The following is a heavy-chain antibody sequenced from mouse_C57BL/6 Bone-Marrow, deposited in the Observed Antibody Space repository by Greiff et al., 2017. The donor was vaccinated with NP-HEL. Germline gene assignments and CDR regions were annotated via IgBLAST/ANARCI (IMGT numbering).Heavy chain of an antibody. CDR3: ASKNGRDY. CDR2: ISYDGSN. J-gene: IGHJ2*01. V-gene: IGHV3-6*01. CDR1: GYSITSGYY. Sequence: ESGPGLVKPSQSLSLTCSVTGYSITSGYYWNWIRQFPGNKLEWMGYISYDGSNNYNPSLKNRISISRDTSKNQFFLKLNSVTTENTATYYCASKNGRDYGGQGTTLTVSS.